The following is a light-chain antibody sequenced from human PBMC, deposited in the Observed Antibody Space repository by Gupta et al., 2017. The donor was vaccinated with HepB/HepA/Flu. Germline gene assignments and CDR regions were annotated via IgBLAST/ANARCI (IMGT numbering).Light chain of an antibody. J-gene: IGKJ4*01. V-gene: IGKV4-1*01. Sequence: DIVMTQSPDSLAVSLGERATINCKSSQSVLYSSNNKNYLSWFQQKPGQPPKLLNYWASTRESGVPDRFSSSGSGADFPLTIGSLRAEDVAVYYCQQYYSSPLTFGGGTKVEIK. CDR3: QQYYSSPLT. CDR2: WAS. CDR1: QSVLYSSNNKNY.